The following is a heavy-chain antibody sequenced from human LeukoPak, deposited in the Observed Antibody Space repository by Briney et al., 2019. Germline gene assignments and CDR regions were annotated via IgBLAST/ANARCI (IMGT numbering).Heavy chain of an antibody. V-gene: IGHV4-59*01. Sequence: SETLSLTCSVSGGSISGYYWSWIRQPPGKGLEWIGYIYYSGSTNYNPSLKSRVTISVDTSKNQFSLKLSSVTAADTAVYYCARDAFHGDSDAFDIWGQGTMVTVSS. J-gene: IGHJ3*02. CDR3: ARDAFHGDSDAFDI. D-gene: IGHD4-17*01. CDR2: IYYSGST. CDR1: GGSISGYY.